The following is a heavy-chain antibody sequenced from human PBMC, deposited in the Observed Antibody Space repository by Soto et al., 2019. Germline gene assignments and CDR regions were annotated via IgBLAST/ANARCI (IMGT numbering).Heavy chain of an antibody. CDR2: IYYSGST. CDR1: GGSVSSGSYY. CDR3: ARAVAAAGNLIY. D-gene: IGHD6-13*01. V-gene: IGHV4-61*01. J-gene: IGHJ4*02. Sequence: SETLSLTCTVSGGSVSSGSYYWSWIRQPPGKGLEWIGYIYYSGSTNYNPSLKSRVTISVYTSKNQFSLKLSSVTAADTAVYYCARAVAAAGNLIYWGQGTLVTVSS.